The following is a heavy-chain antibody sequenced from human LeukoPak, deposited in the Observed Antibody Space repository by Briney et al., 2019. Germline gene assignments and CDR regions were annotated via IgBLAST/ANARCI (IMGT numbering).Heavy chain of an antibody. CDR3: TRAQIAVAGTFDY. CDR1: GFTFGDYA. V-gene: IGHV3-49*03. D-gene: IGHD6-19*01. J-gene: IGHJ4*02. CDR2: IRSKAYGGTT. Sequence: GGSLRLSCTASGFTFGDYAMSWFRQAPGKGLEWVGFIRSKAYGGTTEYAASVKGRFTISRDDSKSIAYLQMNSLKTEDTAVYYCTRAQIAVAGTFDYWGQGTLVTVSS.